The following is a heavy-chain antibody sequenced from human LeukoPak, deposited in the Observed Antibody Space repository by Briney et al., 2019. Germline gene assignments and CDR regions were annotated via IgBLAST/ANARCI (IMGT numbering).Heavy chain of an antibody. Sequence: PGGSLRLSCAASGITFSSYEMNWVRQAPGKGLEWVSAISDTGNTYHADSVKGRFTISRDSSKNTLFLQMNRLRPEDAAVYYCAKAPVTTCRGAFCYPFDYWGLGTLVTVSS. D-gene: IGHD2-15*01. V-gene: IGHV3-23*01. CDR3: AKAPVTTCRGAFCYPFDY. J-gene: IGHJ4*02. CDR2: ISDTGNT. CDR1: GITFSSYE.